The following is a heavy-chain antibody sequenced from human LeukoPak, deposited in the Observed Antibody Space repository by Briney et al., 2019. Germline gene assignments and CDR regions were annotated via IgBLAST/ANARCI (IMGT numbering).Heavy chain of an antibody. Sequence: GGSLRLSCAASGFTFSSYGMSWVRQAPGKGLEWVSAISGSGGSTYYADSVKGRFTISRDNSKNTLYLQMNSLRAEDTAVYYCARVLDYYGSGKGFDPWGQGTLVTVSS. J-gene: IGHJ5*02. CDR3: ARVLDYYGSGKGFDP. V-gene: IGHV3-23*01. D-gene: IGHD3-10*01. CDR2: ISGSGGST. CDR1: GFTFSSYG.